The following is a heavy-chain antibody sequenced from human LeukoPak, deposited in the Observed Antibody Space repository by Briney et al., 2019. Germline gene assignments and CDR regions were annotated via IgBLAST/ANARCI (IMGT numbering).Heavy chain of an antibody. CDR3: ARDFRAVAESYYYYYMDV. Sequence: PGGSLRLSCAASGFTFSSHSINWVRQAPGKGLEWVSSISRSSSYIYYADSVKGRFTISRDNAKNSLYLQMNSLSAEDTAVYYCARDFRAVAESYYYYYMDVWGKGTTVTVSS. V-gene: IGHV3-21*01. CDR2: ISRSSSYI. CDR1: GFTFSSHS. D-gene: IGHD6-19*01. J-gene: IGHJ6*03.